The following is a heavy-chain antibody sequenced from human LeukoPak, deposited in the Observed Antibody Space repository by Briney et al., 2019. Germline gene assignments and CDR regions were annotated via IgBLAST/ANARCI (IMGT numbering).Heavy chain of an antibody. V-gene: IGHV3-7*01. D-gene: IGHD4-17*01. CDR3: ARGRRGDYGDYSYYYYYMDV. CDR1: GFTFSSYW. CDR2: IKQDGSEK. J-gene: IGHJ6*03. Sequence: GSLRLSCAASGFTFSSYWMSWVRQAPGKGLEWVANIKQDGSEKYYVDSVKGRFTISRDNAKNSLYLQMNSLRAEDTAVYYCARGRRGDYGDYSYYYYYMDVWGKGTTVTVSS.